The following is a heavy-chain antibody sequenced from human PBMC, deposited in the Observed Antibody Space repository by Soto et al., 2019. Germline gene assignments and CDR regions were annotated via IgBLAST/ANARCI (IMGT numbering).Heavy chain of an antibody. Sequence: PSETLSLTCTVSGGSVRGYYWSWVGSPPGKGLEWIGYIYYTGTTIYSPSLDRRVTLSVDTAKDQVSLKLTSVTPADTAVYYCARHPTIARFENGLDVWGQGTMVT. CDR3: ARHPTIARFENGLDV. CDR2: IYYTGTT. V-gene: IGHV4-59*08. J-gene: IGHJ6*02. D-gene: IGHD1-1*01. CDR1: GGSVRGYY.